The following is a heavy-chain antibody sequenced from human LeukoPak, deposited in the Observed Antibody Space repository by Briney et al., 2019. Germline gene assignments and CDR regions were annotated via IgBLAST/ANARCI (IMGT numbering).Heavy chain of an antibody. CDR3: ATDILTGYYGY. Sequence: ASVKVSCKASRYTFTSYGISWVRQAPGQGLEWMGWISAYNGNTNYAQKLQGRVTMTTDTSTSTAYMELRSLRSDDTAVYYCATDILTGYYGYWGQGTLVTLSS. CDR2: ISAYNGNT. J-gene: IGHJ4*02. D-gene: IGHD3-9*01. V-gene: IGHV1-18*01. CDR1: RYTFTSYG.